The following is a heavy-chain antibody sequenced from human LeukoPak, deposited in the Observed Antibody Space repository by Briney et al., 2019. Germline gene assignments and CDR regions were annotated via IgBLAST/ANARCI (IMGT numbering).Heavy chain of an antibody. J-gene: IGHJ4*02. CDR3: ARAVAGRRGYYFDY. Sequence: EGSLRLSCAASGFTVSSNYMSWVRQAPGKGLEWVSVIYSGGSTYYADSVKGRFTISRDNSKNTLYLQMNSLRAEDTAVYYCARAVAGRRGYYFDYWGQGTLVTVSS. D-gene: IGHD6-19*01. CDR2: IYSGGST. CDR1: GFTVSSNY. V-gene: IGHV3-53*01.